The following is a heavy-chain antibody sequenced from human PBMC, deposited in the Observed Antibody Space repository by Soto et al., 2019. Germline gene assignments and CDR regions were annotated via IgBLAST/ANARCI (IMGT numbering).Heavy chain of an antibody. CDR2: LFSGASS. V-gene: IGHV3-53*05. CDR3: ARDTYSSGWYDS. J-gene: IGHJ5*01. Sequence: PVGSLRLSCAASGFTVSSGYMAWVRQAPGKGLEWISVLFSGASSYYADSVKGRFTISRDNSKNTLSLEMSSLRVEDTAVYFCARDTYSSGWYDSWGQGTLVTVSS. CDR1: GFTVSSGY. D-gene: IGHD6-19*01.